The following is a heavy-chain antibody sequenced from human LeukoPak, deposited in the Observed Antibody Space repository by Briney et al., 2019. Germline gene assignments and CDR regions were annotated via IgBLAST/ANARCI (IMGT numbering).Heavy chain of an antibody. Sequence: SSETLSLTCTVSGGSISGGGYYWSWIRQHPGKGLEWIGYIYYSGSTNYNPSLKSRVTISVDTSKNQFSLKLTSVTAADTAVYYCARGPNSITGTPIEYWGQGTLVTVSS. CDR1: GGSISGGGYY. D-gene: IGHD1-7*01. V-gene: IGHV4-61*08. CDR3: ARGPNSITGTPIEY. J-gene: IGHJ4*02. CDR2: IYYSGST.